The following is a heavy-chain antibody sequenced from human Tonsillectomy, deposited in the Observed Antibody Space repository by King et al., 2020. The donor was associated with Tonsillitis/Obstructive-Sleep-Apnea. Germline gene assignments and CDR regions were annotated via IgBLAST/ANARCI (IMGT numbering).Heavy chain of an antibody. CDR3: ARDGSVATRPLDY. J-gene: IGHJ4*02. CDR2: INPSGGSK. V-gene: IGHV1-46*01. D-gene: IGHD6-6*01. CDR1: GYTFTSYY. Sequence: QLVQSGAEVKKPGPSVKVSCKASGYTFTSYYIHWVRQAPGQGLEWMGIINPSGGSKSYAKKLQGSVTMTRETSRSTVYMELSSLRSEETAVYYCARDGSVATRPLDYWGQGTLVTVSS.